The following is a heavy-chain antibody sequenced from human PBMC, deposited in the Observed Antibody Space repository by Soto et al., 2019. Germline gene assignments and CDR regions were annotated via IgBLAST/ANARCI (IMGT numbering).Heavy chain of an antibody. V-gene: IGHV3-21*01. CDR3: ARDREQQLVRGDYYYYGMDV. J-gene: IGHJ6*02. D-gene: IGHD6-13*01. CDR1: GFTFSSYS. Sequence: GSLRLSCAASGFTFSSYSMNWVRQAPGKGLEWVSSISSSSSYIYYADSVKGRFTISRDNAKNSLYLQMNSLRAEDTAVYYCARDREQQLVRGDYYYYGMDVWGQGTTVTVSS. CDR2: ISSSSSYI.